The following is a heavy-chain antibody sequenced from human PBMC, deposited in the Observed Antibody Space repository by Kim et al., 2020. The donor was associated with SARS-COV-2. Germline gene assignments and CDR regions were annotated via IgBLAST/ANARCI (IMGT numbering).Heavy chain of an antibody. D-gene: IGHD6-19*01. CDR2: ISYDGSNK. Sequence: GGSLRLSCAASGFTFSSYGMHWVRQAPGKGLEWVAVISYDGSNKYYADSVKGRFTISRDNSKNTLYLQMNSLRAEDTAVYYCAKGLSSGWYVGVWGQGTTVTVAS. CDR3: AKGLSSGWYVGV. CDR1: GFTFSSYG. J-gene: IGHJ6*02. V-gene: IGHV3-30*18.